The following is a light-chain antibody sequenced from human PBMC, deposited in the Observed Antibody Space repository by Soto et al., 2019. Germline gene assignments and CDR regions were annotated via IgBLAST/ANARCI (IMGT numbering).Light chain of an antibody. CDR1: QSVSSN. J-gene: IGKJ1*01. CDR3: QQYGSSGT. Sequence: VLTQSPATLSVSPGERATLSCRASQSVSSNLAWYQQKPGQAPRLLVYGTSSRATGIPDRFSGSGSGTEFTLTISRLEPEDFAVYYCQQYGSSGTFGQGTKVDIK. V-gene: IGKV3-20*01. CDR2: GTS.